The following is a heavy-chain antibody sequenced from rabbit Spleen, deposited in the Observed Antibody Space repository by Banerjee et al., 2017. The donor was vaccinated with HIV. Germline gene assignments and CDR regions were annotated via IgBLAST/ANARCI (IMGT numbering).Heavy chain of an antibody. CDR2: IKTFSERQ. CDR3: ARAGYAVIGWNFNL. Sequence: QEQLEESGGDLVKPEGSLTLTCTASGFSLNNDYVILWVRQAPGKGLEWIASIKTFSERQWFASWVNGRFTVSKTSSTTVTLQMTSLTAADTATYFCARAGYAVIGWNFNLWGPGSLVTVS. CDR1: GFSLNNDYV. J-gene: IGHJ4*01. V-gene: IGHV1S45*01. D-gene: IGHD6-1*01.